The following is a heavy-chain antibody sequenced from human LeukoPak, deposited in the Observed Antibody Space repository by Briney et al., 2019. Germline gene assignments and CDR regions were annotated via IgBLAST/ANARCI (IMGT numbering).Heavy chain of an antibody. V-gene: IGHV4-59*11. J-gene: IGHJ3*01. D-gene: IGHD5-24*01. CDR2: ISHTAST. Sequence: SQTLSLTCTVSGGSMSHHWSWIRQSPGKGLEWIGYISHTASTNYNPSLKSRVTLSIDTSKSQLSFRLTSVTAADTAVYYCAREKSPERKTWLQLGAFDVWGQGTVVTVSS. CDR3: AREKSPERKTWLQLGAFDV. CDR1: GGSMSHH.